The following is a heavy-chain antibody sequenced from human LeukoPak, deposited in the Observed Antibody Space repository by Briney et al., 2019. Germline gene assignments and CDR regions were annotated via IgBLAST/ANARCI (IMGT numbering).Heavy chain of an antibody. J-gene: IGHJ4*02. CDR1: GFTFRYYA. CDR3: AKSDYYDSSAHPSSFDY. V-gene: IGHV3-23*01. Sequence: PGGSLRLSCAASGFTFRYYAISWVRQAPGKGLEWVSAISAGGGDTYYADSVKGRFTISRDNSKNTLCLQMNSLRVEDTAIYYCAKSDYYDSSAHPSSFDYWGQGPLVTVSS. CDR2: ISAGGGDT. D-gene: IGHD3-22*01.